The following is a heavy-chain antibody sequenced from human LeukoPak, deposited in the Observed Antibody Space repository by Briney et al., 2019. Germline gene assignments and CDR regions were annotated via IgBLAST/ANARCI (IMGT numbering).Heavy chain of an antibody. J-gene: IGHJ4*02. CDR3: ARYRKIVRGTDGNTDRPFDY. Sequence: GGSLRLSCAASGFTFSSNYMSWVRQAPGKGLEWVSVIYSGGSTYYADSVKGRFTISRDNSKNTLYLQMNSLRAEDTAVYYCARYRKIVRGTDGNTDRPFDYWGQGTLVTVSS. CDR2: IYSGGST. V-gene: IGHV3-66*01. CDR1: GFTFSSNY. D-gene: IGHD1-26*01.